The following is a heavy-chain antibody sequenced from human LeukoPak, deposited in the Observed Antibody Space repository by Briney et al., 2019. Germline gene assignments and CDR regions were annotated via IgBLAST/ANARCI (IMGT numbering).Heavy chain of an antibody. Sequence: SETLSLTCTVSGGSISSSSYYWGWIRQPPGKGLEWIGSIYYSGSTYYNPSLKSRVTISVDTSKNQFSLKLSSVTAADTAVYYCARGGGFWSGFGAPPSGWGQGTLVTVSS. CDR3: ARGGGFWSGFGAPPSG. V-gene: IGHV4-39*07. D-gene: IGHD3-3*01. CDR2: IYYSGST. CDR1: GGSISSSSYY. J-gene: IGHJ4*02.